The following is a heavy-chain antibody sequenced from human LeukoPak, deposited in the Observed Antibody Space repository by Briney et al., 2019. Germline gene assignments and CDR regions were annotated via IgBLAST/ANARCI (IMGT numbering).Heavy chain of an antibody. Sequence: SETLSLTCTVSGGSISSGSYYWSWIRQPAGKGLEWIGRIYTSGSTNYNPSLKSRVTISVDTSKNQFSLKLSSVTAADTAVYYCARAPPYYYDSNGYLLLDYWGQGTLVTVSS. V-gene: IGHV4-61*02. CDR2: IYTSGST. D-gene: IGHD3-22*01. CDR3: ARAPPYYYDSNGYLLLDY. J-gene: IGHJ4*02. CDR1: GGSISSGSYY.